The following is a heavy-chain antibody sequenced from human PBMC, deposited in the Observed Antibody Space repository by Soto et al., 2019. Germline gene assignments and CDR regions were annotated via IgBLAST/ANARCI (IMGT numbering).Heavy chain of an antibody. J-gene: IGHJ4*02. CDR1: GFTFSDHF. D-gene: IGHD2-15*01. CDR2: IRDKANSYST. CDR3: VSGYCSASSCYSSPGNY. Sequence: PGGSLRLSCTASGFTFSDHFIDWVRQAPGKGLDWVGRIRDKANSYSTDYAASVKGSSIISRDDSKNSVFLQMNSLQTEGTAVYYCVSGYCSASSCYSSPGNYWGQGTPVTVSS. V-gene: IGHV3-72*01.